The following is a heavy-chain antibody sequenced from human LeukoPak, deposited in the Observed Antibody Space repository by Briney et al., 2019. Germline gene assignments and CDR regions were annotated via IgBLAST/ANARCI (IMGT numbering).Heavy chain of an antibody. CDR1: GFTFSSYS. D-gene: IGHD3-10*01. CDR3: ARDREEDAFDI. J-gene: IGHJ3*02. V-gene: IGHV3-21*04. Sequence: PGGSLRLSCAASGFTFSSYSMNWVRQAPGKGLEWVSSISSSSSYIYYADSVKGRFTISRDNAKNSLYLQMNSLRSEDTAVYYCARDREEDAFDIWGQGTMVTVSS. CDR2: ISSSSSYI.